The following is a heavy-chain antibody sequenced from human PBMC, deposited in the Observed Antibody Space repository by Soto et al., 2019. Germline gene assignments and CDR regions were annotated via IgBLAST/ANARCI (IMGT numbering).Heavy chain of an antibody. CDR3: ARERCSSTSCYKGPFYYYGLDV. CDR1: GYIFTTYG. CDR2: ISAYNGNT. V-gene: IGHV1-18*01. D-gene: IGHD2-2*02. Sequence: QVQLVQSGAEVKKPGASVKVSCKASGYIFTTYGISWVRQAPGQGLEWMGWISAYNGNTNYAQKLQGKVTMTTDTTTSTVYMELRSLRSDDTAVYSCARERCSSTSCYKGPFYYYGLDVWGQGSTVTVSS. J-gene: IGHJ6*02.